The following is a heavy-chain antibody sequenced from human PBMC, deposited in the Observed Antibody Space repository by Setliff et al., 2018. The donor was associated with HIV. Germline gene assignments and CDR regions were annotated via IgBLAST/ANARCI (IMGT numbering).Heavy chain of an antibody. CDR1: GHTFTNVD. V-gene: IGHV1-8*01. CDR3: ARGKGVGGVVITGGLDV. CDR2: MNPNTGIS. Sequence: ASVKVSCKASGHTFTNVDIHWLRRATGQGLEWMGWMNPNTGISGYALKFQARVTMTRDTSISTAYMELSSLTSEDTAVYYCARGKGVGGVVITGGLDVWGKGTTVTVSS. D-gene: IGHD3-10*01. J-gene: IGHJ6*04.